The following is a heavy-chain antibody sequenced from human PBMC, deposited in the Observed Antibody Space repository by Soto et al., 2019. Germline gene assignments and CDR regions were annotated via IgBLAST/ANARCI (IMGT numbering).Heavy chain of an antibody. V-gene: IGHV4-59*01. J-gene: IGHJ3*02. CDR1: GCSISSYY. CDR2: IYYSGST. CDR3: ARDILGTQNAFDI. Sequence: PSVNLSLTCTVSGCSISSYYWRLIRQPPGKGLGWIGYIYYSGSTNYNPSLKSRVTISVDTSKNQFSLKLSSVTAADMAVYYCARDILGTQNAFDIWGQGTMVTVSS.